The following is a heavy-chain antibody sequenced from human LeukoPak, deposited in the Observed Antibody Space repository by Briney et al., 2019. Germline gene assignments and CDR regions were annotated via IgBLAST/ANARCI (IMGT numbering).Heavy chain of an antibody. CDR1: GGSISSSSYS. Sequence: PSETLSLTCTVSGGSISSSSYSWGWIRQPPGKGLEWIGSIFHSGSTYSSPSLKSRVTVSLDTSKNQFSLKLSSVTAADTALYYCARQYGRFGYSYMDVWGKGTTVTISS. CDR2: IFHSGST. CDR3: ARQYGRFGYSYMDV. J-gene: IGHJ6*03. D-gene: IGHD3-10*01. V-gene: IGHV4-39*01.